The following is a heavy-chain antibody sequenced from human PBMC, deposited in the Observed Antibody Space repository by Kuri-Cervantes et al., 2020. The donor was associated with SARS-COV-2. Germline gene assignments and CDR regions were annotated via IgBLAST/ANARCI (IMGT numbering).Heavy chain of an antibody. Sequence: ASVKVSCKASGYTFTGYYMHWVRQAPGQGLEWMGWINPNSGGTNYAQKFQGRVTMTRDTSISTAYMELSSLRSDDTAVYYCALAMAGTWNFDYWGQGTLVTVSS. CDR2: INPNSGGT. V-gene: IGHV1-2*02. J-gene: IGHJ4*02. CDR3: ALAMAGTWNFDY. CDR1: GYTFTGYY. D-gene: IGHD6-19*01.